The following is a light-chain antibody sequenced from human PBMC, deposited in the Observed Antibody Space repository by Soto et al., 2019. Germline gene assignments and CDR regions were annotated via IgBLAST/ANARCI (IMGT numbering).Light chain of an antibody. CDR1: QSVSSSY. J-gene: IGKJ1*01. CDR2: DAS. Sequence: EIVLTQSPGTLSLSPGERATLSCRASQSVSSSYLAWYQQKPGQAPRLLIYDASSRATGISDRFSGSGSGTDFTLTISRLEPEDFAVYYCQQYGSSPETFGQGTTVEIK. CDR3: QQYGSSPET. V-gene: IGKV3-20*01.